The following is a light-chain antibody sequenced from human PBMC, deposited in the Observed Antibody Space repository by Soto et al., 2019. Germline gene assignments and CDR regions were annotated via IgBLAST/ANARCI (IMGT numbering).Light chain of an antibody. CDR3: ASWDDSLSGYV. CDR1: SSNIGSNT. J-gene: IGLJ1*01. Sequence: QSVLTQPPSASGTPGQRVTISCSGSSSNIGSNTVNWYQQLPGTAPKLLIYSFNQRPSGVPDRFSGSKSGTSASLAIRGLQFEDEADYYCASWDDSLSGYVFGSGTKVTVL. V-gene: IGLV1-44*01. CDR2: SFN.